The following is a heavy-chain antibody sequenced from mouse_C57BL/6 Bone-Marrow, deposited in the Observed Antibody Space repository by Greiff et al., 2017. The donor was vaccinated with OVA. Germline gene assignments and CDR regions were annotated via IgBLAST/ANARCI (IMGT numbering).Heavy chain of an antibody. CDR3: ARGDGYYVFDY. CDR2: IYPGDGDT. V-gene: IGHV1-80*01. Sequence: VKLVESGAELVKPGASVKISCKASGYAFSSYWMNWVKQRPGKGLEWIGQIYPGDGDTNYNGKFKGKATLTADKSSSTAYMPLSSLTSEDSAVYFCARGDGYYVFDYWGQGTTLTVSS. CDR1: GYAFSSYW. J-gene: IGHJ2*01. D-gene: IGHD2-3*01.